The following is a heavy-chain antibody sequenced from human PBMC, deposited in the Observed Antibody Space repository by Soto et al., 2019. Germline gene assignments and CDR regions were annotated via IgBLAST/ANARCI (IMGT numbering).Heavy chain of an antibody. CDR1: GYTFTSYY. D-gene: IGHD3-22*01. J-gene: IGHJ5*02. V-gene: IGHV1-46*01. Sequence: GASVKVSCKASGYTFTSYYMHWVRQAPGQGLEWMGIINPSGGSTSYAQKFQGRVTMTRDTSTSTVYMELSSLRSEDTAVYYCARDRMRITMIADGYNWFDPWGQGTLVTVSS. CDR2: INPSGGST. CDR3: ARDRMRITMIADGYNWFDP.